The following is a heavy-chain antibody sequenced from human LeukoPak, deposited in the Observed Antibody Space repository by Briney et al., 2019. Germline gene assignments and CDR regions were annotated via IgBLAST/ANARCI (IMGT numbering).Heavy chain of an antibody. CDR1: GYSISSGYY. CDR3: ARHRTSSNYFDY. V-gene: IGHV4-38-2*01. Sequence: SETLSLTCAVSGYSISSGYYWGWIRQPPGKGLEWIGSIYNSGSTYYNPSLKSRVTISVDTSKNQFSLKLRSVTAADTAVYYCARHRTSSNYFDYWGQGTLVTVSS. J-gene: IGHJ4*02. CDR2: IYNSGST. D-gene: IGHD1-1*01.